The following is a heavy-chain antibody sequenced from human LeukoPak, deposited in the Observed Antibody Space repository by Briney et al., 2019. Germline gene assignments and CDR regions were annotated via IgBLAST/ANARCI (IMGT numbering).Heavy chain of an antibody. V-gene: IGHV1-8*01. CDR2: MNPNSANT. CDR1: GYTFSNYD. D-gene: IGHD2-2*01. J-gene: IGHJ6*02. CDR3: ARGGTRYCTSTGCSDYYFYGMDV. Sequence: ASVKVSCKASGYTFSNYDINWVRQATGQGLEWMGWMNPNSANTGYAQKFQGRVTMTRNTSINTAYMELSSQRSEDTAVYYCARGGTRYCTSTGCSDYYFYGMDVWGQGTTVTVSS.